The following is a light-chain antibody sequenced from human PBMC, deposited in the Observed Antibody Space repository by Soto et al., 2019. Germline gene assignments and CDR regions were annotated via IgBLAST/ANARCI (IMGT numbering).Light chain of an antibody. V-gene: IGKV1-5*01. Sequence: DIQMTQSPSTLSASIGDRVTITCRASESIRTWLAWYQHKPGKAPKFLIYDASSLESGVPSRFSGSGSGTEFTLTISNLQPDDFATYYCQQYETFSGTFGPGTKVDIK. CDR1: ESIRTW. CDR3: QQYETFSGT. J-gene: IGKJ1*01. CDR2: DAS.